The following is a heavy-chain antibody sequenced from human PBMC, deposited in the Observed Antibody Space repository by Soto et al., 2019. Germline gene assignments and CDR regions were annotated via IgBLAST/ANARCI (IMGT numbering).Heavy chain of an antibody. V-gene: IGHV1-2*02. CDR3: AREHITATGTGDFYHYGMDV. CDR2: MNPDSGDT. Sequence: KVASEGTSRSSTDHYIHRLRQAPGQGPEWVGWMNPDSGDTKYAQKFQGRVTLTSDTSISTAYMELRRLESDDTAVYYCAREHITATGTGDFYHYGMDVWGQGTTVTVSS. CDR1: SRSSTDHY. D-gene: IGHD6-13*01. J-gene: IGHJ6*02.